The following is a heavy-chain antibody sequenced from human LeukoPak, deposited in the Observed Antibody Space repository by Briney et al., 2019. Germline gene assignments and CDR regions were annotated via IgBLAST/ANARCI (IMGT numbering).Heavy chain of an antibody. CDR2: IIPIFGTA. J-gene: IGHJ4*02. D-gene: IGHD2-21*02. CDR1: GGTFSSYA. Sequence: ASVKVSCKASGGTFSSYAISWVRQAPGQGLEWMGGIIPIFGTANYAQKFQGRVTITADESTSTAYMELSSLRSEDTAVYYCARNTETAIPLPYYFDYWGQGTLVTVSS. CDR3: ARNTETAIPLPYYFDY. V-gene: IGHV1-69*13.